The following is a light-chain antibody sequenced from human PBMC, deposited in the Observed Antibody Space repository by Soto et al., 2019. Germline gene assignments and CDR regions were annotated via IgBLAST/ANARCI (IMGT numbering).Light chain of an antibody. J-gene: IGLJ2*01. CDR1: SSDVGGYNY. Sequence: QSVLTQPASVSGSPGQSITISCTGTSSDVGGYNYVYWYQQHPGKAPKLIIYDVSGRPSGVSNRVSGSKSGNTASLTITGLQAEDEADYYGSSYTSSNSRVFGRGTKLTVL. V-gene: IGLV2-14*01. CDR3: SSYTSSNSRV. CDR2: DVS.